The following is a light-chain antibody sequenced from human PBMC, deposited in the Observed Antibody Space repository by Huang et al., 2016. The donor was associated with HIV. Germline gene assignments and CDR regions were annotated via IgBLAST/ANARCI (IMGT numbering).Light chain of an antibody. Sequence: ESVLTQSPGTLSLSPGERATLSCRASQSVRRSVAWYQQKPGQAPRLLIYDASARATGIPVRFSGSVSGTDFTLTISSLESEDFAVYYCQQYSKWPLTFGGGTKVEIK. CDR1: QSVRRS. CDR2: DAS. V-gene: IGKV3-11*01. J-gene: IGKJ4*01. CDR3: QQYSKWPLT.